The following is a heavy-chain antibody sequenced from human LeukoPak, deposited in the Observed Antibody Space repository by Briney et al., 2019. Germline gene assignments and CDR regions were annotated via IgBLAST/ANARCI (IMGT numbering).Heavy chain of an antibody. J-gene: IGHJ4*02. D-gene: IGHD3-16*01. V-gene: IGHV4-59*01. CDR1: GGSISSYY. CDR3: ARGVPLSEGIRFGGVDY. CDR2: IYYSGST. Sequence: SETLSLTCTVSGGSISSYYWSWIRQPPGKGLEWIGYIYYSGSTNYNPSLKRRVTISVDTSKNQFSLKLGSVTAADTAVYYCARGVPLSEGIRFGGVDYWGQGTLVTVSS.